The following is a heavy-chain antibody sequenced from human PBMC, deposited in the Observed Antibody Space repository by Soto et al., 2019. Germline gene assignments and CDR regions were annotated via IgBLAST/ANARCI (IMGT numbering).Heavy chain of an antibody. CDR1: GGTFSSYA. Sequence: QVQLVQSGAEVNKPRSSVKVSCKASGGTFSSYAISWVRQAPGQGLEWMGGIIPILGTANYAQKFQGRDTIPADKSTSTAYMELSSMTSEDTAGYYCAREVRNAGAFDIWGQGTMVTVSS. D-gene: IGHD1-1*01. CDR3: AREVRNAGAFDI. J-gene: IGHJ3*02. CDR2: IIPILGTA. V-gene: IGHV1-69*06.